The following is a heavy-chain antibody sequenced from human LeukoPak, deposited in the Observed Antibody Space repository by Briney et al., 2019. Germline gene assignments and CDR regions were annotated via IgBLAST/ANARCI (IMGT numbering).Heavy chain of an antibody. J-gene: IGHJ3*02. V-gene: IGHV4-59*01. CDR3: ARSYDILTGYNDAFDI. D-gene: IGHD3-9*01. CDR2: IYYSGST. CDR1: GGSISSYY. Sequence: SETLSLTCTVSGGSISSYYWSWIRQPPGKGLEWIEYIYYSGSTNYNPSLKSRVTISVDTSKNQFSLKLSSVTAADTAVYYCARSYDILTGYNDAFDIWGQGTMVTVSS.